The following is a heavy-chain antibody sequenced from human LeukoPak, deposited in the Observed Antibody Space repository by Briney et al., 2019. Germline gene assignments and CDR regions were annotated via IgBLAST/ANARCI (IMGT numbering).Heavy chain of an antibody. CDR1: GFTFSSYW. V-gene: IGHV3-74*01. D-gene: IGHD6-6*01. CDR3: ARSYRQLVAFGAFDI. CDR2: INSDGSST. Sequence: AGGSLRLSCAAPGFTFSSYWMHWVRQAPGKGLVWVSRINSDGSSTSYADSVKGRFTISRDNAKNTLYLQMNSLRSEDTVVYYCARSYRQLVAFGAFDIWAKGQWSPSLQ. J-gene: IGHJ3*02.